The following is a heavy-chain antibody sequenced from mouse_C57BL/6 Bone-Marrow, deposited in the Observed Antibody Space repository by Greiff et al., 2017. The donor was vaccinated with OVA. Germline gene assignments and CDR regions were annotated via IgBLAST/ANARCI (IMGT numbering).Heavy chain of an antibody. Sequence: QVQLQQPGAELVRPGSSVKLSCKASGYTFTSYWMDWVKQRPGQGLEWIGNIYPSDSETHYNQKFKDKATLTVDKSSSPAYMQLSSLTSEDSAVYYCARDSNYWYFDVWGTGTTVTVSS. D-gene: IGHD2-5*01. CDR3: ARDSNYWYFDV. J-gene: IGHJ1*03. CDR2: IYPSDSET. CDR1: GYTFTSYW. V-gene: IGHV1-61*01.